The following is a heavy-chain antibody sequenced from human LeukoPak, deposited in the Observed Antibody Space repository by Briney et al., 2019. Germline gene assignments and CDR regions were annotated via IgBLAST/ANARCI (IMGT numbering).Heavy chain of an antibody. CDR2: ISWNSGSI. J-gene: IGHJ4*02. CDR1: GFTFDDYA. CDR3: ARGGRALVPFDY. D-gene: IGHD6-13*01. Sequence: GRSLRLFCAASGFTFDDYAMHWVRQAPGKGLEWVSGISWNSGSIGYADSVKGRSTISRDNAKNSLYLQMNSLRAEDTALYYCARGGRALVPFDYWGQGTLVTVSS. V-gene: IGHV3-9*01.